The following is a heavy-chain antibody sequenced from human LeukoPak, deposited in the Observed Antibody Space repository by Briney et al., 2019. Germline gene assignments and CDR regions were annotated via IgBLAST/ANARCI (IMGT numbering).Heavy chain of an antibody. Sequence: RASVKVSCKVYGDTLTELSTHCVRQAPGKGLEWMGGFDPEHGEAIYAQTFQGRITMTEDTSTDTAYMELSSLTSDDTAVYYWAAEGQRLLGYWGQGTLVTVSS. CDR2: FDPEHGEA. V-gene: IGHV1-24*01. CDR3: AAEGQRLLGY. J-gene: IGHJ4*02. CDR1: GDTLTELS. D-gene: IGHD3-10*01.